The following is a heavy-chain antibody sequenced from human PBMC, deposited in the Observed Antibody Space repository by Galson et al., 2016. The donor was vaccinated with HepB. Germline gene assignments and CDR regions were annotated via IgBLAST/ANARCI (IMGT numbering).Heavy chain of an antibody. CDR1: GFTLRSYA. J-gene: IGHJ4*02. CDR3: AKQPREGANYDTYFDS. V-gene: IGHV3-23*01. Sequence: LRLSCAVSGFTLRSYAMAWVRQVPGKGPEWVSSLTGSGTTTYYADSVKGRFIVSRDNSKNTVYLQMNNLRAEDTALDYCAKQPREGANYDTYFDSWGRGTPVTVSA. CDR2: LTGSGTTT. D-gene: IGHD3-3*01.